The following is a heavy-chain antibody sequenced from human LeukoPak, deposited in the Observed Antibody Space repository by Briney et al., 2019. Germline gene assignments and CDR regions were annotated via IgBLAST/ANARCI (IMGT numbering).Heavy chain of an antibody. V-gene: IGHV3-64*02. CDR3: TRDGGSFCDFDY. Sequence: QTGGSLLLSCVASGFSFRNYAIHWVRQAPGKGLEYVSVINTDGRITYYADSVKGRFTISRDNSKNTAYLQMGSLRGEDMAVYYCTRDGGSFCDFDYWGQGALVTVSS. CDR1: GFSFRNYA. D-gene: IGHD1-26*01. J-gene: IGHJ4*02. CDR2: INTDGRIT.